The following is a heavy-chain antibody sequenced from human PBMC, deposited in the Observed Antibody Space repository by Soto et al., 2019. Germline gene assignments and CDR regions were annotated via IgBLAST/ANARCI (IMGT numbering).Heavy chain of an antibody. Sequence: SVKVSCKASGFTFTSSAVQWVRQARGQRLEWIGWIVVGSGNTNYAQKFQERVTITRDMSTSTASMELSSLTSVDTAVYYCAAVTDGDYKYSFDYWGQGTLVTVSS. V-gene: IGHV1-58*01. D-gene: IGHD4-17*01. CDR1: GFTFTSSA. CDR3: AAVTDGDYKYSFDY. J-gene: IGHJ4*02. CDR2: IVVGSGNT.